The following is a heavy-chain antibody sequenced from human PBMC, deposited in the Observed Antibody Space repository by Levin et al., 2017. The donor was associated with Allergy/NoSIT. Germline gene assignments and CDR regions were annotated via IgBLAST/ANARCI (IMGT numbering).Heavy chain of an antibody. CDR2: ISHDGKNS. D-gene: IGHD3-10*01. CDR1: GLVFSNYA. CDR3: ATLCGWFGETCAFDV. V-gene: IGHV3-30*04. J-gene: IGHJ3*01. Sequence: GGSLRLSCAASGLVFSNYAVHWVRQAPGKGLEWVSVISHDGKNSISADSVKGRFTISRDNSKNTLYLQMNSLKAEDTAVYYCATLCGWFGETCAFDVWSRGTMVTVST.